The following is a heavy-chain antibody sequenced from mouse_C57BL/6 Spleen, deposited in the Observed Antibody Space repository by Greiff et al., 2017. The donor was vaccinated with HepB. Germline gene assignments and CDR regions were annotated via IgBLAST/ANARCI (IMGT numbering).Heavy chain of an antibody. CDR1: GYTFTSYW. D-gene: IGHD6-1*01. J-gene: IGHJ4*01. CDR3: ARSAQMDY. Sequence: VQLQQSGAELVMPGASVKLSCKASGYTFTSYWMHWVKQRPGQGLEWIGEIDPSDSYTNYNQKFKGKSTLTVDKSSSTAYMQLSSLTSEDSAVYYCARSAQMDYWGQGTSVTVSS. CDR2: IDPSDSYT. V-gene: IGHV1-69*01.